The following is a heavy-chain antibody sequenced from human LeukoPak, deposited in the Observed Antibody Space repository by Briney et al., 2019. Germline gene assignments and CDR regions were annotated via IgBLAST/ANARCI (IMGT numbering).Heavy chain of an antibody. CDR1: GGSISSYY. D-gene: IGHD2-15*01. CDR2: IYTSGST. V-gene: IGHV4-4*07. Sequence: PSETLSLTCTVSGGSISSYYWSWIRQPAGKGLEWIGRIYTSGSTNYNPSLKSRVTMSVDTSKNQFSLKLSSVTAADTAVYYCARDSSHYCTGGRCYSEYLQNWGQGTLVTVSS. CDR3: ARDSSHYCTGGRCYSEYLQN. J-gene: IGHJ1*01.